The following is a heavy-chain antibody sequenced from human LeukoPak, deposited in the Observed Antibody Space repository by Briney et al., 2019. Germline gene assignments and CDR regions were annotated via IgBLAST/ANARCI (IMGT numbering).Heavy chain of an antibody. V-gene: IGHV3-30*03. Sequence: PGTSLRLSCAASGFTFSNYGIHWVRQAPGKGLEWLAQISYDGSHKYYADSVKGRFTISRDNSKNTLYLQMSSLRTEDTAVYYCAPDEGGGYVGLDHWGQGTLVTVSS. J-gene: IGHJ4*02. D-gene: IGHD5-12*01. CDR1: GFTFSNYG. CDR2: ISYDGSHK. CDR3: APDEGGGYVGLDH.